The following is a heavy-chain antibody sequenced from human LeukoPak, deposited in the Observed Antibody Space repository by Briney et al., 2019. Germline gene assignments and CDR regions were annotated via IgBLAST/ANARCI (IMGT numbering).Heavy chain of an antibody. Sequence: PGGSLRLSCAASGFTVSSNYMNWVRQAPGKRLEWVSIIGNNGGGIHYADSVRGRFTVSRDNSKNALYLQMNSLRVEDTAVYYCAIDPNWGTHSWGQGVLVTVSS. J-gene: IGHJ4*02. CDR1: GFTVSSNY. CDR3: AIDPNWGTHS. CDR2: IGNNGGGI. V-gene: IGHV3-53*01. D-gene: IGHD7-27*01.